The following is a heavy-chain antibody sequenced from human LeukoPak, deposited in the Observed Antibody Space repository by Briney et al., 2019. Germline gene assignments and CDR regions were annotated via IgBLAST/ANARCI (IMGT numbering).Heavy chain of an antibody. CDR1: GGTFSSYA. Sequence: ASVTVSCKASGGTFSSYATSWVRQAPGQGLEWMGGIIPSLGTANYAQKFKGRVTITADKSTSTAYMELSSLRSEDTAVYYCARDRIAVAGRKYYYYVDVWGKGTTVTVSS. D-gene: IGHD6-19*01. CDR3: ARDRIAVAGRKYYYYVDV. CDR2: IIPSLGTA. J-gene: IGHJ6*03. V-gene: IGHV1-69*06.